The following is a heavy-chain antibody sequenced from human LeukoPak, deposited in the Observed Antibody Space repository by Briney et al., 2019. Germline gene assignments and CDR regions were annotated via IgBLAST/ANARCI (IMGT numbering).Heavy chain of an antibody. CDR2: NSGST. CDR1: GGSIRSSYYY. J-gene: IGHJ5*02. D-gene: IGHD3-10*01. V-gene: IGHV4-39*01. Sequence: SETLSLTCTVSGGSIRSSYYYWGWIRQPPGKGLEWIGSNSGSTYYNPSLKSRVTISVDTSKNQFSLKLNSVTAADTAVYYCARHYGPWGQGTLVTVSS. CDR3: ARHYGP.